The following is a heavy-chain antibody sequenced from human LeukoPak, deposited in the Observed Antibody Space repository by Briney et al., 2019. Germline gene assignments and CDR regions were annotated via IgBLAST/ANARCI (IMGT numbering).Heavy chain of an antibody. D-gene: IGHD1-14*01. J-gene: IGHJ4*02. Sequence: GGSLRLSCAASGFTFSSYAMSWVRQAPGKGLERVSAISGSGGSTYYADSVKGRFTISRDNSKNTFYLQMDSLRADDTAMYYCAKGKVNHLGGLDYWGQGTLVTVSS. CDR1: GFTFSSYA. V-gene: IGHV3-23*01. CDR2: ISGSGGST. CDR3: AKGKVNHLGGLDY.